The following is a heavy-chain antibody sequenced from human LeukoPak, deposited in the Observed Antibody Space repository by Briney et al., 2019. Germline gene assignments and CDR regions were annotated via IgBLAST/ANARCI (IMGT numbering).Heavy chain of an antibody. V-gene: IGHV4-34*01. D-gene: IGHD3-10*01. Sequence: PSETLSLTCAVYGGSFSGYYWSWIRQPPGKGLEWIGEINHSGSTNYNPSLKSRVTISVDTSKNQFSLKLSSVTAADTAVYYCARRVVRGVIQRLYGMDVWGQGTTANGSS. CDR1: GGSFSGYY. CDR2: INHSGST. CDR3: ARRVVRGVIQRLYGMDV. J-gene: IGHJ6*02.